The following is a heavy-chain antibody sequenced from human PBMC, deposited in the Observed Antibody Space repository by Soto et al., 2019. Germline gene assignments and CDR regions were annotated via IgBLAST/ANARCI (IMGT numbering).Heavy chain of an antibody. V-gene: IGHV4-34*01. J-gene: IGHJ4*02. CDR2: INHSGST. Sequence: SETLSLTCAVYGGSFSGYYWSWIRQPPGKGLEWIGEINHSGSTNYNPSLKSRVTISVDTSKNQFSLKLSSVTAADTAVYYCARGRGIAAAGRPFDYWGQGTLDTVSS. CDR1: GGSFSGYY. D-gene: IGHD6-13*01. CDR3: ARGRGIAAAGRPFDY.